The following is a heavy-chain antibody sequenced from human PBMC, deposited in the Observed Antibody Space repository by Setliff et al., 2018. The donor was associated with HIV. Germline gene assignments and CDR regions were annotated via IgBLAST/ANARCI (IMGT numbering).Heavy chain of an antibody. Sequence: SVKVSCKASGGAFTSYAFSWVRQAPGQGLEWMGRIIPVYHTTDYAPQFQGRVTITADKSTSTVYMDLSNLTSDDTATYYGAPDFGDNWFDPWGQGTLVAVSS. D-gene: IGHD4-17*01. J-gene: IGHJ5*02. CDR1: GGAFTSYA. CDR2: IIPVYHTT. CDR3: APDFGDNWFDP. V-gene: IGHV1-69*06.